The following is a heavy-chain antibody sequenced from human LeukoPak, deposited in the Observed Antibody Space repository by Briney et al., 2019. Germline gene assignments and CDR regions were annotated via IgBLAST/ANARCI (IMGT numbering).Heavy chain of an antibody. D-gene: IGHD3-22*01. Sequence: ASVKVSCKASGGTFSTYAISWVRQAPGQGLEWMGGIIPILGTANYAQKFEGRVTTTADEFTGTAYMELSSLRSEDTAVFYCASNTNYYENTGHYVLDSWGQGTLVTVSS. V-gene: IGHV1-69*13. CDR1: GGTFSTYA. CDR3: ASNTNYYENTGHYVLDS. CDR2: IIPILGTA. J-gene: IGHJ5*01.